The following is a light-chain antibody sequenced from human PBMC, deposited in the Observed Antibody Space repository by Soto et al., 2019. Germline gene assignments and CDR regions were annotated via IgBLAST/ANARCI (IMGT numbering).Light chain of an antibody. Sequence: IQMTQSPSSVSASVGDSFTITCRSSQLIIICLSWFKGKPVKAPNLIIYGASNRESELPSRFSGSESGTRLTFAIHLLQPEASATYYWKKASSCPVPFGGETKVEI. CDR1: QLIIIC. CDR3: KKASSCPVP. CDR2: GAS. V-gene: IGKV1-12*01. J-gene: IGKJ4*01.